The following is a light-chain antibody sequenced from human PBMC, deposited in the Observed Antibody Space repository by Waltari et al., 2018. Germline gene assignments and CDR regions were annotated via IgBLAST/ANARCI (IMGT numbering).Light chain of an antibody. CDR2: KTD. Sequence: QSVLTQPPSASGTPGQPVTTSCSGGNFHLRIYYFYWYLQLPATAPRLLIFKTDQRPSGVPDRFSASKSGTSASLVISGLRSEDEGTYYCAAWDDSLRSVLFGGGTKLTVL. CDR1: NFHLRIYY. V-gene: IGLV1-47*01. J-gene: IGLJ3*02. CDR3: AAWDDSLRSVL.